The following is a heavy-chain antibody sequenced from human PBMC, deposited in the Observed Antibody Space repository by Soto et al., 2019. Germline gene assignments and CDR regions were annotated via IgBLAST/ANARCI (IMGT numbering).Heavy chain of an antibody. CDR3: AKGGLLPRANRWF. CDR1: GFTFRNYP. D-gene: IGHD2-2*01. J-gene: IGHJ4*02. V-gene: IGHV3-23*01. Sequence: GGSLRLSCAASGFTFRNYPMTWVRQAPGKGLDWVSTISGSGVDTYYPDSVKGRVTISRDNSKNTLYLQINSLRAEDTAVYYCAKGGLLPRANRWFWGQGTLVTVSS. CDR2: ISGSGVDT.